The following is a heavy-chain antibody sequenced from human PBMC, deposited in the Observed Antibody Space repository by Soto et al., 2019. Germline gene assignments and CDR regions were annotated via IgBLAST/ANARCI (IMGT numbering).Heavy chain of an antibody. CDR3: AKGGLLPRANRWF. CDR1: GFTFRNYP. D-gene: IGHD2-2*01. J-gene: IGHJ4*02. V-gene: IGHV3-23*01. Sequence: GGSLRLSCAASGFTFRNYPMTWVRQAPGKGLDWVSTISGSGVDTYYPDSVKGRVTISRDNSKNTLYLQINSLRAEDTAVYYCAKGGLLPRANRWFWGQGTLVTVSS. CDR2: ISGSGVDT.